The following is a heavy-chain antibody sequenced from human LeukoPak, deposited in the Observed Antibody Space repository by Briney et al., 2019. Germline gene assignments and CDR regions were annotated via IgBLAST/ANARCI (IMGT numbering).Heavy chain of an antibody. CDR3: ARNYYGGTYYYYYYMDV. CDR2: IYYSGST. Sequence: PSETLSLTCTVSGGSISSYYWSWIRQPPGKGLEWIGYIYYSGSTNYNPSLKSRVTISVDTSKNQFSLKLSSVTAADTAVYYCARNYYGGTYYYYYYMDVWGKGTTVTISS. D-gene: IGHD4-23*01. V-gene: IGHV4-59*01. J-gene: IGHJ6*03. CDR1: GGSISSYY.